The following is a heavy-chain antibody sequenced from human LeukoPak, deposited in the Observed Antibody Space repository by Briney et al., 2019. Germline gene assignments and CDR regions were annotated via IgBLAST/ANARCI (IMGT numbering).Heavy chain of an antibody. J-gene: IGHJ5*02. D-gene: IGHD3-16*02. CDR1: GGSISSYY. V-gene: IGHV4-59*12. Sequence: PSETLSLTCTVSGGSISSYYWSWIRQPPGKGLEWIGYIYYSGSTNYNPSLKSRVTISVDTSKNQFSLKLTSATAADTAVYYCARDLDIRGWFDPWGQGTLVTVSS. CDR2: IYYSGST. CDR3: ARDLDIRGWFDP.